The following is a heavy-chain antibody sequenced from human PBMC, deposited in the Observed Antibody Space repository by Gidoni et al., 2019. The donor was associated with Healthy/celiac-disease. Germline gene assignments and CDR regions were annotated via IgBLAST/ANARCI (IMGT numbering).Heavy chain of an antibody. D-gene: IGHD3-3*01. J-gene: IGHJ4*02. CDR3: ATETQIQRARDYDFWSGFYH. CDR1: GDSISSCSYF. CDR2: IYDNETT. V-gene: IGHV4-61*02. Sequence: QVQLQESGPGLVKPSQALSLTSTVSGDSISSCSYFWNWMRQPAGKGLEWVGRIYDNETTNYNPSLKSRVTISVDTSKNQFSLKVRSVTAADTAVYYCATETQIQRARDYDFWSGFYHWGQGTLVTVSS.